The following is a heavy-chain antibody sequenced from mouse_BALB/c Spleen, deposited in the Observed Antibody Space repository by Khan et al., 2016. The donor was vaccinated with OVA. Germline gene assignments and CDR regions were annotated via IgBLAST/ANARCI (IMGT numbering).Heavy chain of an antibody. J-gene: IGHJ4*01. CDR1: GFNIKDTY. CDR2: IDPANGNT. V-gene: IGHV14-3*02. CDR3: ARDGNYYYAMDY. Sequence: VQLQQSGAELVKPGASVKLSCTASGFNIKDTYMHWVKQRPEQGLEWIGRIDPANGNTKYDPKFQGKATITADKSSNKAYLHLSSLTSEDTAVVYCARDGNYYYAMDYWGQGTSVTVSA. D-gene: IGHD2-1*01.